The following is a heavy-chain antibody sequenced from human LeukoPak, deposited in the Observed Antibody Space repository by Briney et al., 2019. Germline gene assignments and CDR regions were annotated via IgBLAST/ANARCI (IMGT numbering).Heavy chain of an antibody. Sequence: SETLSLTCTVSGGTISSYYWNWIRQPPGKGLEWIGYVHYSGSTKYNPSLKSRVTISVDTSKNQFSLKLSSVIAADTAVYYCARWYSSGWAFDYWGQGTLVAVSS. CDR3: ARWYSSGWAFDY. CDR1: GGTISSYY. CDR2: VHYSGST. V-gene: IGHV4-59*08. J-gene: IGHJ4*02. D-gene: IGHD6-19*01.